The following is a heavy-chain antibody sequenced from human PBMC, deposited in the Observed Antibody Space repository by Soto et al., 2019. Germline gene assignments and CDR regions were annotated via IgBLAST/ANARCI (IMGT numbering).Heavy chain of an antibody. V-gene: IGHV4-39*01. CDR2: IYYSGST. CDR3: ARPVSDYDFWSGGQYYGMDV. D-gene: IGHD3-3*01. J-gene: IGHJ6*02. Sequence: ASETLSLTCTVSGGSISSSSYYWGWIRQPPGKGLEWIGSIYYSGSTYYNPSLKSRVTISVDTSKNQFSLKLSSVTAADTAVYYCARPVSDYDFWSGGQYYGMDVWGQGTTVTVSS. CDR1: GGSISSSSYY.